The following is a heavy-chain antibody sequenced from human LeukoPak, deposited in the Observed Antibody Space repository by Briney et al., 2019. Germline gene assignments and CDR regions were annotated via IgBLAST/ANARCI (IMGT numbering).Heavy chain of an antibody. V-gene: IGHV3-21*01. CDR3: ARVAMERRLDY. J-gene: IGHJ4*02. Sequence: GGSLRLSCAASGYTFSSYSMNWVRQAPGKGLELVSSISSSSSYVYYADSVKGRFTISRDNAKNSLYLQMNSLRAEDTAVYYCARVAMERRLDYWGQGTLVTVSS. CDR1: GYTFSSYS. D-gene: IGHD1-1*01. CDR2: ISSSSSYV.